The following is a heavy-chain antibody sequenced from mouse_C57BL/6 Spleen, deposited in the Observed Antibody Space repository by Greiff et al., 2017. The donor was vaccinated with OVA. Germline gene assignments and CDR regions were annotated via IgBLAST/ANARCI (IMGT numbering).Heavy chain of an antibody. CDR2: IDPSDSYT. CDR1: GYTFTSYW. CDR3: AKRIYYGNYFDY. V-gene: IGHV1-59*01. J-gene: IGHJ2*01. Sequence: VQLQQPGAELVRPGTSVKLSCKAPGYTFTSYWLHWVKQRPGQGLEWIGVIDPSDSYTNYNQKFKGKATLTVDTSSSTAYMQLSSLTSEDSAVYYCAKRIYYGNYFDYWGQGTTLTVSS. D-gene: IGHD2-1*01.